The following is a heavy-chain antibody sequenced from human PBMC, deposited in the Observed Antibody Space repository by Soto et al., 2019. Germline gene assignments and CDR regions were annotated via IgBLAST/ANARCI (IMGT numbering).Heavy chain of an antibody. D-gene: IGHD3-3*01. Sequence: ASVKVSCKASGYTFTSYGISWVRQAPGQGLEWMGWISAYNGNTNYAQKLQGRVTMTTDTSTSTAYMELRSLRSDDTAVYYCARDSFGNDFWSGPNQSGGWGQGTLVTVSS. CDR3: ARDSFGNDFWSGPNQSGG. CDR2: ISAYNGNT. J-gene: IGHJ4*02. V-gene: IGHV1-18*01. CDR1: GYTFTSYG.